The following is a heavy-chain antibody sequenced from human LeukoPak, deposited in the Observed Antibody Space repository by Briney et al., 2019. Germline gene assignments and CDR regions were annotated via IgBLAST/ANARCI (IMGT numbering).Heavy chain of an antibody. CDR1: GYSFTNYN. D-gene: IGHD5-24*01. CDR3: ARVRDGYNDAYDI. Sequence: ASVKVSCKTSGYSFTNYNLHWVRQAPGQRLEWMGIIKPSGGDTNYAQKFQGRVFMTRDTSTSTVYLELSRLKAEDTAVYYCARVRDGYNDAYDIWGQGTVVTFSS. V-gene: IGHV1-46*01. CDR2: IKPSGGDT. J-gene: IGHJ3*02.